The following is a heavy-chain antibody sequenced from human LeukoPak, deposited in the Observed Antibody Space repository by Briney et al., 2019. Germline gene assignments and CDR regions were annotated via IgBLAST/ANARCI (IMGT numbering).Heavy chain of an antibody. CDR1: GGSFSGYY. Sequence: SETLSLTCAVYGGSFSGYYWSWIRQPPGKGLEWIGYIYYSGSTNYNPSLKSRVTISVDTSKNQFSLKLSSVTAADTAVYYCARERIVGATHNWFDPWGQGTLVTVSS. J-gene: IGHJ5*02. V-gene: IGHV4-59*01. D-gene: IGHD1-26*01. CDR3: ARERIVGATHNWFDP. CDR2: IYYSGST.